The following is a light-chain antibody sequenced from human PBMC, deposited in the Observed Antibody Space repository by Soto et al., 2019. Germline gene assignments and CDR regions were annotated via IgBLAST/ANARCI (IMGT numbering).Light chain of an antibody. Sequence: QSLLTQSPSVSGAPGQRVTLSCTGGRSNIGAGYDVHWYQQLPGTAPKLLIYGNKNRPSGVPDRFSASKSGTSASLAIAGLQAEDEADYYCQSYDSSLSRVFGTGTKVTVL. V-gene: IGLV1-40*01. CDR3: QSYDSSLSRV. J-gene: IGLJ1*01. CDR1: RSNIGAGYD. CDR2: GNK.